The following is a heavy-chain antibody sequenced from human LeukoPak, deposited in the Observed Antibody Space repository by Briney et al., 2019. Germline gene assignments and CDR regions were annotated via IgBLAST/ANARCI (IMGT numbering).Heavy chain of an antibody. V-gene: IGHV1-2*02. CDR1: LATSPGYF. CDR2: INPNSGVT. J-gene: IGHJ4*02. D-gene: IGHD6-19*01. CDR3: GRARPYSRGWYFEY. Sequence: APVKASCKACLATSPGYFMHWVRQAPGQGLEWMGWINPNSGVTNYAQKFQGRVTMTRDTSISTAYMELSGLTFDDTAVYYCGRARPYSRGWYFEYWGQGILVTVSS.